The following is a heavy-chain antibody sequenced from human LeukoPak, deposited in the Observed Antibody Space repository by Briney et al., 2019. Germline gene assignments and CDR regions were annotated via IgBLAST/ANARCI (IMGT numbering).Heavy chain of an antibody. D-gene: IGHD4-17*01. V-gene: IGHV3-9*01. J-gene: IGHJ3*02. Sequence: HAGGSLRLSCAASGFTFDDYAMHWVRQAPGKGLEWVSGISWNSGSIGYADSVKGRFTISRDNAKNSLYLLMNSLRAEDTALYYCAKDSQHDYGVDDAFDIWGQGTMVTVSS. CDR1: GFTFDDYA. CDR2: ISWNSGSI. CDR3: AKDSQHDYGVDDAFDI.